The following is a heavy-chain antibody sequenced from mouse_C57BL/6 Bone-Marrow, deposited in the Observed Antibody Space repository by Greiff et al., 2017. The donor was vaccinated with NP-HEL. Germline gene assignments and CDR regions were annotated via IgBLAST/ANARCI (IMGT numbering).Heavy chain of an antibody. D-gene: IGHD1-1*01. J-gene: IGHJ3*01. Sequence: VQLQQSGAELVRPGASVKLSCTASGFNIKDDYMHWVKQRPEQGLEWIGWIDPENGDTEYASKFQGKATITADTSSNTAYLQLSSLTSEDTAVYYCTTGHGPAWFAYWCQGTLVTVSA. CDR3: TTGHGPAWFAY. CDR1: GFNIKDDY. V-gene: IGHV14-4*01. CDR2: IDPENGDT.